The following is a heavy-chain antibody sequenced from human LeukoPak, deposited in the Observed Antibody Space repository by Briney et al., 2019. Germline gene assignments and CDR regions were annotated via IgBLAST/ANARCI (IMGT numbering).Heavy chain of an antibody. CDR3: ARGARSKTYYYGSGSPYFDY. CDR1: GFTVSSNY. D-gene: IGHD3-10*01. CDR2: IYSGGST. J-gene: IGHJ4*02. V-gene: IGHV3-66*02. Sequence: GGSLRLSCAASGFTVSSNYMSWVRQAPGKGLEWVSVIYSGGSTYYADTVKGRFTISRDNSKNTLYLQMNSLRAEDTAVYYCARGARSKTYYYGSGSPYFDYWGQGTLVTVSS.